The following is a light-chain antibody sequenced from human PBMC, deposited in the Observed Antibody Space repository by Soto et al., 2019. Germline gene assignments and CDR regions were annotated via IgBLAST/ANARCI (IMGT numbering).Light chain of an antibody. CDR3: QSADSSGTYVV. CDR1: ALPKQY. Sequence: SYELTQPPSVSVSPGQTARLTCSGDALPKQYAYWYQQKPGQAPVLVIYKDSERPSGIPGRFSGSSSGTTVTLTISGVQAEDEADYYCQSADSSGTYVVFGGGTKLTVL. CDR2: KDS. V-gene: IGLV3-25*03. J-gene: IGLJ2*01.